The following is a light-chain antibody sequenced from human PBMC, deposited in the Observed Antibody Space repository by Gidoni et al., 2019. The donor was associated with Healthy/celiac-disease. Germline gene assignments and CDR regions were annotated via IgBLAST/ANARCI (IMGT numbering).Light chain of an antibody. J-gene: IGLJ3*02. Sequence: QSALTQPASVSGSPGQSITISCTGTSSDVGGYNYVSWYQQHPGKAPKLMIYEVSNRPSGVSNRFSGSKSGNTASLTISGLQAEDEADYYCSSYTSSSTPYVFGGGTKLXVX. V-gene: IGLV2-14*01. CDR3: SSYTSSSTPYV. CDR1: SSDVGGYNY. CDR2: EVS.